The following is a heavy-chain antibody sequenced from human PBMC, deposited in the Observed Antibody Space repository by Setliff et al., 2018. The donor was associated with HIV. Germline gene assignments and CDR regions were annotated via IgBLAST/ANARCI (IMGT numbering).Heavy chain of an antibody. Sequence: PQTLSLTCTVAGGSIGRYSYVWDWVRQPPGRGLEWIGNIYRSGSTYYYNPSLKSRVTMSVDTSKNQFTMKLSSVTAADTAVYYCARPEQANDWGYYFDSWGQGTLVTVSS. J-gene: IGHJ4*02. CDR1: GGSIGRYSYV. CDR3: ARPEQANDWGYYFDS. V-gene: IGHV4-39*01. CDR2: IYRSGST. D-gene: IGHD7-27*01.